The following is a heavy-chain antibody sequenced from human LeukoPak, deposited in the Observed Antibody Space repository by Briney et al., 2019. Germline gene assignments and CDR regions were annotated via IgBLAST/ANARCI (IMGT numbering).Heavy chain of an antibody. CDR2: IYYRGHT. V-gene: IGHV4-39*01. CDR1: GDSISSYNYF. D-gene: IGHD3-22*01. CDR3: ARASSGYYWDFDY. J-gene: IGHJ4*02. Sequence: PSETLSLICTVSGDSISSYNYFWGWIRQPPGKGLEWVGRIYYRGHTYYNPSLKSRVTLSADTSENQFSLKVTSVTAADTAVYYCARASSGYYWDFDYWGQGALVTVSS.